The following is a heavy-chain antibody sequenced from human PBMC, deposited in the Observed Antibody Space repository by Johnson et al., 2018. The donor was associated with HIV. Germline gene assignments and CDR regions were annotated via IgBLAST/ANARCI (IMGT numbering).Heavy chain of an antibody. D-gene: IGHD1-7*01. CDR2: IYSGGST. J-gene: IGHJ3*02. V-gene: IGHV3-66*01. Sequence: VQLVESGGGLVKPGGSLRLSCAASGFTFSNAWMSWVRQAPGKGLEWVSVIYSGGSTYYADSVKGRFTISRDSSKNTLYLQMDSLRAEDTAMYYCARDQAGTTDDAFDIWGQGTMVTVSS. CDR3: ARDQAGTTDDAFDI. CDR1: GFTFSNAW.